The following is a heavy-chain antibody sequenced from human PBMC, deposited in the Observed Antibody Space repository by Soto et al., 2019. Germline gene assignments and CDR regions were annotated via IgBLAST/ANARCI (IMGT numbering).Heavy chain of an antibody. CDR1: GFTLSDHY. CDR3: VRTSHYGSGTWNFDY. V-gene: IGHV3-72*01. Sequence: EVQLVESGGGLVQPGGSLRLSCAASGFTLSDHYMDWVRQAPGKGLEWVGRTRNKANSYTTEYAASVKGRFIVSSDDSMNSLYLQMNSLKTEDTDMYYCVRTSHYGSGTWNFDYWGQGTLVTVSS. CDR2: TRNKANSYTT. D-gene: IGHD3-10*01. J-gene: IGHJ4*02.